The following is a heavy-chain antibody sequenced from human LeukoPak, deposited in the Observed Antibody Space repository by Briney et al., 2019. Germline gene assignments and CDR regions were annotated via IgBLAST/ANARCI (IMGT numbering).Heavy chain of an antibody. CDR1: GYTFTTRY. V-gene: IGHV1-69*02. Sequence: GASVRVSCKASGYTFTTRYMHWVRQAPGQGLEWMGRIIPILDMANYAQKFQGRVTITADKSTSTAYMELSSLRSEDTAVYYCADELEQDYFDYWGQGTLVTVSS. CDR3: ADELEQDYFDY. J-gene: IGHJ4*02. D-gene: IGHD1/OR15-1a*01. CDR2: IIPILDMA.